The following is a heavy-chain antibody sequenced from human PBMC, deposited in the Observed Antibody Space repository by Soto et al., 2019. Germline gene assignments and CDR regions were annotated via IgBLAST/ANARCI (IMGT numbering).Heavy chain of an antibody. CDR3: AKDAPGSGWLSDY. J-gene: IGHJ4*02. Sequence: EVQLLESGGGVIQPGGSLRLSCAASGFTFRIYAMSWVRQAPGKGLEWVSTITGNGGTSYADFVRGRFTISRDNSKNTRYLQMISLRVEDPAVYYCAKDAPGSGWLSDYWGQGTLVTVSS. D-gene: IGHD3-22*01. CDR2: ITGNGGT. CDR1: GFTFRIYA. V-gene: IGHV3-23*01.